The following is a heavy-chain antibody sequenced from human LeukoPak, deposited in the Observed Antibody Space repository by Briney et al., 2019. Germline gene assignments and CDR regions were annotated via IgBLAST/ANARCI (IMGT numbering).Heavy chain of an antibody. CDR3: ARGTGGIVVVPAANDY. V-gene: IGHV3-7*01. J-gene: IGHJ4*02. Sequence: PGGSLRLSCAASGFTFSSYWMSWVRQAPGKGLEWVANIKQDGSEKYYVDSVKGRFTISRDNAKNSLYLQMNSLRAEDTAAYYCARGTGGIVVVPAANDYWGQGTLVTVSS. CDR2: IKQDGSEK. D-gene: IGHD2-2*01. CDR1: GFTFSSYW.